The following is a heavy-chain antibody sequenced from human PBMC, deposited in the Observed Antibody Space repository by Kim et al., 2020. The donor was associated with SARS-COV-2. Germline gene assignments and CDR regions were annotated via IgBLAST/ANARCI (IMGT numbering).Heavy chain of an antibody. Sequence: GSTYNADAVKGRFTISRDNSKNTLYLQMNSLRAEDTAVYYCAKGWESFDYWGQGTLVTVSS. CDR3: AKGWESFDY. D-gene: IGHD1-26*01. J-gene: IGHJ4*02. V-gene: IGHV3-23*01. CDR2: GST.